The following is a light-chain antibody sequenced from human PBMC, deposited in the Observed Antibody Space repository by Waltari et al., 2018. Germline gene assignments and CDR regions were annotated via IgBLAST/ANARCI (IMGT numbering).Light chain of an antibody. J-gene: IGKJ2*01. Sequence: DIQMTQSPSSLSASVGDRVTITCRASKSISSYLNWYQQKPGKAPKLLIYAASSLQSGVPSRFSGSGSGTECTLTISSLQPEDFATYYCQQSYSTPRTFGQGTKLEIK. CDR2: AAS. CDR3: QQSYSTPRT. CDR1: KSISSY. V-gene: IGKV1-39*01.